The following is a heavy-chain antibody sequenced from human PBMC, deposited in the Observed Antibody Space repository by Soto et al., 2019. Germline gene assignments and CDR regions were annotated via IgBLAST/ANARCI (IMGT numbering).Heavy chain of an antibody. CDR3: ARVWFGEFRGMDV. V-gene: IGHV3-33*01. D-gene: IGHD3-10*01. Sequence: QVQLVESGGGVVQPGRSLRLPCAASGFTFSSYGMHWVRQAPGKGLEWVAVIWYDGSNKYYADSVKGRFTISRDNSKNTLYLQMNSLRAEDTAVYYCARVWFGEFRGMDVWGQGTTVTVSS. CDR2: IWYDGSNK. CDR1: GFTFSSYG. J-gene: IGHJ6*02.